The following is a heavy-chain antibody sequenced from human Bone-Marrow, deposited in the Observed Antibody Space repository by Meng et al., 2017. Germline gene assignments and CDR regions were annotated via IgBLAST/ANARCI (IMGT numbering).Heavy chain of an antibody. J-gene: IGHJ5*02. V-gene: IGHV1-2*02. CDR1: GYTFTGYY. CDR3: AREGGPDKWFDP. CDR2: LNPNGGGT. Sequence: QVQLVQSGAEVKKPGASGKVSCKASGYTFTGYYIHWVRQAPGQGLEWMGWLNPNGGGTYYAQQFQGRVTMTRDTSINTAYLELSRLTSADTAVYYCAREGGPDKWFDPWGQGTLVTVSS. D-gene: IGHD2-15*01.